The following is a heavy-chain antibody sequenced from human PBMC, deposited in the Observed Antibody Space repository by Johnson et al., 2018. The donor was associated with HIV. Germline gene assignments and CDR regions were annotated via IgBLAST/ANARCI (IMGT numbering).Heavy chain of an antibody. CDR1: GFTFSSYA. CDR2: ISYDGSNK. V-gene: IGHV3-30-3*01. D-gene: IGHD3-16*02. Sequence: QVQLVESGGGVVQPGRSLRLSCAASGFTFSSYAMHWVRQAPGKGLEWVAVISYDGSNKYYADSVKGRFTISRDNSKNTLYLQMNSLRAEDTAAYYCARTEMITLGGVIVLGGAFDIWGQGTMVTVSS. CDR3: ARTEMITLGGVIVLGGAFDI. J-gene: IGHJ3*02.